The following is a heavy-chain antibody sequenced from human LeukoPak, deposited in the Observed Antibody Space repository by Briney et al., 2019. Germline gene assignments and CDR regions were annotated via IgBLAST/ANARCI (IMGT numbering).Heavy chain of an antibody. CDR2: INPNSGGT. CDR1: GYTFTGYY. CDR3: ARDRGYGTYYYYYMDV. D-gene: IGHD5-18*01. V-gene: IGHV1-2*06. J-gene: IGHJ6*03. Sequence: ASVKVSCKASGYTFTGYYMHWVRQAPGQGLEWMGRINPNSGGTNYAQKFQGRVTMTRDTSISTAYVELSRLRSDDTAVYYCARDRGYGTYYYYYMDVWGKGTTVTVSS.